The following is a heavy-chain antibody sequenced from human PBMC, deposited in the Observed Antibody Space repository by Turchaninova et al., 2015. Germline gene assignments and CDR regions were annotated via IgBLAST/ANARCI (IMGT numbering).Heavy chain of an antibody. CDR2: IYYTGST. D-gene: IGHD3-9*01. V-gene: IGHV4-59*01. J-gene: IGHJ4*02. Sequence: WGTLSLTCTVSGGSISRSYWTWIRQPPGKGLEWIGYIYYTGSTNYNPSLKTRVTISVDTSKTHFSLRLTSVTAADTAVYYCASHSDILTGYYNPYFDWGQGTLVTVSS. CDR3: ASHSDILTGYYNPYFD. CDR1: GGSISRSY.